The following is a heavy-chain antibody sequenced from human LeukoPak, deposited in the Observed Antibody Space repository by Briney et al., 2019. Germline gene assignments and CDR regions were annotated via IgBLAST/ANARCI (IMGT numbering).Heavy chain of an antibody. J-gene: IGHJ5*02. V-gene: IGHV3-9*01. D-gene: IGHD3-10*01. CDR2: ISWNSGSI. Sequence: GGSLRLSCAASGFTFDDYAMHWVRQAPGKGLEWVSGISWNSGSIVYADSVRGRFTISRDNAKNSLYLQMNSLRAEDTALYYCAKGPYGSGNSNCFDPWGQGTLVTVSS. CDR3: AKGPYGSGNSNCFDP. CDR1: GFTFDDYA.